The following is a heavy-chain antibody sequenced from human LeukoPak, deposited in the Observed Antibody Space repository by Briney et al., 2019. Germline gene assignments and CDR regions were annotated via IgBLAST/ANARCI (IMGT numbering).Heavy chain of an antibody. CDR2: INHSGGT. V-gene: IGHV4-34*01. Sequence: PSETLSLTCAVYGGSFSGYYWSWIRQPPGKGLEWIGEINHSGGTNYNPSLKSRVTISVDTSKNQFSLKLSSVTAADTAVYYCARGEKVLDYLDYWGQGTLVTVSS. CDR1: GGSFSGYY. J-gene: IGHJ4*02. CDR3: ARGEKVLDYLDY.